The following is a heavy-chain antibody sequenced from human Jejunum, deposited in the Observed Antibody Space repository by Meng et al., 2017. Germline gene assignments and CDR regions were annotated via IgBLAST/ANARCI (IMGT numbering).Heavy chain of an antibody. CDR3: TKTYGYGHIY. D-gene: IGHD5-18*01. CDR2: IKPDGSEK. Sequence: GESLKISCAASGVAFSCYWMSWVRQTPGKGLEWVGNIKPDGSEKYYVDSLKGRFTISRDNAKNSLYLQLNSLRVEGTAVYYCTKTYGYGHIYWGQGTLVTVSS. CDR1: GVAFSCYW. J-gene: IGHJ4*02. V-gene: IGHV3-7*01.